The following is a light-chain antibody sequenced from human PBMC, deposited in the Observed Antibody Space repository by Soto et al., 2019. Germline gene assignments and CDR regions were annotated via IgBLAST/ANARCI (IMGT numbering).Light chain of an antibody. CDR3: QQRSNWPFLFT. CDR2: DAS. CDR1: QSVSSY. J-gene: IGKJ3*01. V-gene: IGKV3-11*01. Sequence: EIVLTQSPSTLSLSPGERATLSCRASQSVSSYIAWYQQKPGQAPRLLIYDASNRATGVPARFSGSGSGTDFTLTISSLEPEDFAVYYCQQRSNWPFLFTFGPGTKVDIK.